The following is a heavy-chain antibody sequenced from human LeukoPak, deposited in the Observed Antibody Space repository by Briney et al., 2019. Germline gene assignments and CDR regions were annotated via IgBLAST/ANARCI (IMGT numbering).Heavy chain of an antibody. CDR3: ARDLYRIVVVPHYFDY. CDR2: ISYDGSNK. J-gene: IGHJ4*02. D-gene: IGHD3-22*01. V-gene: IGHV3-30*03. Sequence: GGSLRLSCVASEFTFRSYDMHWVRQAPGKGLEWVAVISYDGSNKDYADSVKGRFTISRDNAKNSLYLQMSSLRAEDTAVYYCARDLYRIVVVPHYFDYWGQGTLVTVSS. CDR1: EFTFRSYD.